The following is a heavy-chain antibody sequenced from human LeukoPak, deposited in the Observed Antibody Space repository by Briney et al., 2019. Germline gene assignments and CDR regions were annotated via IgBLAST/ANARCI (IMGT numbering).Heavy chain of an antibody. CDR3: SRSLEY. CDR1: GFTFSHYW. Sequence: GGSLRLSCTASGFTFSHYWMDWVRQAPGKGLEWVANINQDGSVKYYVNSVKGRFTISRDNTKNSLSLRMDSLRDDDTAVYYCSRSLEYSGQGTLVTVSS. V-gene: IGHV3-7*01. CDR2: INQDGSVK. J-gene: IGHJ4*01.